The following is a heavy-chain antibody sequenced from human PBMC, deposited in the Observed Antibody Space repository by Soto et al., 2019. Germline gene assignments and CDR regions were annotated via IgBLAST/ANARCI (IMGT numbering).Heavy chain of an antibody. J-gene: IGHJ6*03. CDR3: AREGDYGDYYYYMDV. V-gene: IGHV3-33*01. Sequence: GGSLRLSCAASGFTFSSYGMHWVRQAPGKGLEWVAVIWYDGSNKYYADSVKGRFTIFRDNSKNTLYLQMNSLRAEDTAVYYCAREGDYGDYYYYMDVWGKGTTVTVSS. CDR1: GFTFSSYG. D-gene: IGHD4-17*01. CDR2: IWYDGSNK.